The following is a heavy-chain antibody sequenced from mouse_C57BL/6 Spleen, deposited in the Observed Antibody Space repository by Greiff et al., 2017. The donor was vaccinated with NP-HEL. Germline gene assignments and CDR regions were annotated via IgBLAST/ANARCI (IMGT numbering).Heavy chain of an antibody. CDR2: FHPYNDDT. CDR3: ARSSSGYVDYYAMDY. J-gene: IGHJ4*01. V-gene: IGHV1-47*01. Sequence: QVQLKESGAELVKPGASVKMSCKASGYTFTTYPIEWMKQNHGKSLEWIGNFHPYNDDTKYNEKFKGKATLTVEKSSSTVYLELSRLTSDDSAVYYCARSSSGYVDYYAMDYWGQGTSVTVSS. CDR1: GYTFTTYP. D-gene: IGHD3-2*02.